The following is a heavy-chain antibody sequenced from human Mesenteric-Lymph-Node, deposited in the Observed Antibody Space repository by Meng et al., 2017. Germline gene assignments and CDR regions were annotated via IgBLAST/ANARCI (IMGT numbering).Heavy chain of an antibody. CDR3: ARGGGCSSSSCDLDY. CDR1: GASISCGNW. CDR2: IYHSGST. J-gene: IGHJ4*02. D-gene: IGHD2-2*01. Sequence: QVMGQVPGPGLVKPSEPLSLPCVVSGASISCGNWWNWVRQPPGKGLEWIGDIYHSGSTNYNPSLKSRVTISVDKSKNQFSLKLSSVTAADTAMYYCARGGGCSSSSCDLDYWGQGVLVTVSS. V-gene: IGHV4-4*02.